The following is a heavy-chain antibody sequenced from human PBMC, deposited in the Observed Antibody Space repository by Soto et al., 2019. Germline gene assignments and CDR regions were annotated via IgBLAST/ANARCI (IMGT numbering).Heavy chain of an antibody. D-gene: IGHD3-16*01. CDR3: ARGSLRGGNWYFDL. Sequence: QEQLQQSGPGLVKPSQTLSLTCAISGDSVSKNSATWNWIRQSPARGLEWLGRTYYRSKWYNDYAVSVKSRITIHPDTSKNQFALQLNSLTPEDTAVYYCARGSLRGGNWYFDLWGHGTLVTVSS. CDR2: TYYRSKWYN. V-gene: IGHV6-1*01. CDR1: GDSVSKNSAT. J-gene: IGHJ2*01.